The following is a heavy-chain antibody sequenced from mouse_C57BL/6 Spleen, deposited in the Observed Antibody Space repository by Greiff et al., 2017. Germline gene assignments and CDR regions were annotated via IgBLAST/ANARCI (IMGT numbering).Heavy chain of an antibody. Sequence: QVQLKESGAELVRPGTSVKVSCKASGYAFTNYLIEWVKQRPGQGLEWIGVINPGSGGTNYNEKFKGKATLTADKSSSTAYMQLSSLTSEDSAVYFCARDGSGIYFDYWGQGTTLTVSS. D-gene: IGHD4-1*01. CDR3: ARDGSGIYFDY. CDR2: INPGSGGT. CDR1: GYAFTNYL. J-gene: IGHJ2*01. V-gene: IGHV1-54*01.